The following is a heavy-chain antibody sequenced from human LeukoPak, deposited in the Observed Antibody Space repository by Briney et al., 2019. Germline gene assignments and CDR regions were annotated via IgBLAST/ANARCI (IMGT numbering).Heavy chain of an antibody. Sequence: PGGSLRLSCKGSGYRFASSWIGWVRQMPGKGLEWMGIIYPADSETRYSPSFQGQVTISADKSIRTTYLRWSRLKASDTAMYYCARQSSGCFDNWGQGTLVTVSS. CDR1: GYRFASSW. CDR3: ARQSSGCFDN. D-gene: IGHD6-19*01. V-gene: IGHV5-51*01. CDR2: IYPADSET. J-gene: IGHJ4*02.